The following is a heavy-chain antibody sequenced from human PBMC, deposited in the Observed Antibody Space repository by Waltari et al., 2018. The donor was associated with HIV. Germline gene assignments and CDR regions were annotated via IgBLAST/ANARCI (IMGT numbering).Heavy chain of an antibody. V-gene: IGHV3-7*01. CDR3: ARIPGSATWYDY. J-gene: IGHJ4*02. CDR1: GFIFSSHW. D-gene: IGHD2-15*01. CDR2: MNPGATEK. Sequence: EVQLVESGGGLVQPGGSLRLSCAASGFIFSSHWMSWVRQAPGKGLEWVASMNPGATEKQYVDSVKGRFTIARDNAKNSLYLQMNSLRVEDTAVYYCARIPGSATWYDYWGQGTLVTVSS.